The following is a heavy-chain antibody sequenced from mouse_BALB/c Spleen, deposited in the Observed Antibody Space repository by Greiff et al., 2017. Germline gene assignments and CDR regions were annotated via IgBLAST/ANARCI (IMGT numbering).Heavy chain of an antibody. V-gene: IGHV14-4*02. CDR2: IEPENGDT. Sequence: VQLQQSGAELVRPGASVKLSCTASGFNIKDYYMHWVKQRPEQGLEWIGWIEPENGDTEYAPKFQGKATMTADTSSNTAYLQLSSLTSEDTAVYYCDQIYDGYYRFAYWGQGTLVTVSA. J-gene: IGHJ3*01. D-gene: IGHD2-3*01. CDR3: DQIYDGYYRFAY. CDR1: GFNIKDYY.